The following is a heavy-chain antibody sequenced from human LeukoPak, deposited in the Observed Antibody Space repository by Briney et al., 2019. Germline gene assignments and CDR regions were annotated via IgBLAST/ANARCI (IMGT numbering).Heavy chain of an antibody. CDR1: GFTFSSYS. CDR2: ISSSSSYI. CDR3: ARNAVAGHFDY. V-gene: IGHV3-21*01. Sequence: PGGSLRLSCAASGFTFSSYSMNWVRQAPGTGLEWVSSISSSSSYIYYADSVKGRFTISRDNAKNSLYLQMNSLRAEDTAVYYCARNAVAGHFDYWGQGTLVTVSS. J-gene: IGHJ4*02. D-gene: IGHD6-19*01.